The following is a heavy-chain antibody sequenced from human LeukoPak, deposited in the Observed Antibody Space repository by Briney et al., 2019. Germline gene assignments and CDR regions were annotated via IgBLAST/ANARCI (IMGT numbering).Heavy chain of an antibody. Sequence: ALVKVSCKASGYTFTSYDINWVRQATGQGLEWMGWMSPNSGNTGYAQKFQGRVTITRNTSISTAYMELSSLTSADTAVYYCARGLGYCSGGSCYSSDYWGQGTLVTVSS. CDR2: MSPNSGNT. V-gene: IGHV1-8*03. J-gene: IGHJ4*02. D-gene: IGHD2-15*01. CDR1: GYTFTSYD. CDR3: ARGLGYCSGGSCYSSDY.